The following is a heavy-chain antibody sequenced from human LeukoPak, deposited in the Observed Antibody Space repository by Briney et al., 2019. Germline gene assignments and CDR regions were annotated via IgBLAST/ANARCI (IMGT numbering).Heavy chain of an antibody. CDR2: INSDGSVT. V-gene: IGHV3-74*03. D-gene: IGHD2-21*02. CDR1: GFSFTNYW. CDR3: VRGSLRLPRSTPDY. Sequence: PGGSLRLSCAVSGFSFTNYWMHWVRQDPGKGLVWVSYINSDGSVTKYADSVKGRFTISRDNAVNTLYLQMNSLRVEDTAVYYCVRGSLRLPRSTPDYWGQGTLVTVSS. J-gene: IGHJ4*02.